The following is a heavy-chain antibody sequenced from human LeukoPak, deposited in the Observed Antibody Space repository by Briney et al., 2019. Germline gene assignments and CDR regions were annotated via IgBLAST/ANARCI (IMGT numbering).Heavy chain of an antibody. Sequence: EASVKVSCKASGYTFTNHDINWVRQAPGQGLEWMGWMNPNSGNTGYAQKFQGRVTMTRNTSISTAYMELSRLRSDDTAVYYCAINSGSVQNYFDYWGQGTLVTVSS. V-gene: IGHV1-8*01. CDR2: MNPNSGNT. CDR1: GYTFTNHD. D-gene: IGHD1-26*01. CDR3: AINSGSVQNYFDY. J-gene: IGHJ4*02.